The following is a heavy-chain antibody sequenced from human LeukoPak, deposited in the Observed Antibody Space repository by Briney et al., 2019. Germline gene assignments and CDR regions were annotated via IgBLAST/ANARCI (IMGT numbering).Heavy chain of an antibody. CDR1: GYTFTSYG. Sequence: GASVKVSCKASGYTFTSYGISWVRQAPGQGLEWMGWISAYNGNTNYAQKLQGRVTMTTDTSTSTAYMELRSLRSDDTAVYYCARGLPVWCSSTSCILQGTRYFDYWGQGTLVTVSS. J-gene: IGHJ4*02. D-gene: IGHD2-2*01. CDR3: ARGLPVWCSSTSCILQGTRYFDY. V-gene: IGHV1-18*01. CDR2: ISAYNGNT.